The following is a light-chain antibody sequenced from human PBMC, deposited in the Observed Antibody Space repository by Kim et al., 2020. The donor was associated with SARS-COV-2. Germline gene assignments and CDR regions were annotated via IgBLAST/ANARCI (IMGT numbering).Light chain of an antibody. Sequence: VSPGQTASITCAGDKLGDKYACWYQQKPGQSPVLVIYQDSKRPSGIPERFSGSNSGNTATLTISGTQAMDEADYYCQAWDSSTAWVFGGGTRLTVL. CDR1: KLGDKY. J-gene: IGLJ3*02. CDR3: QAWDSSTAWV. CDR2: QDS. V-gene: IGLV3-1*01.